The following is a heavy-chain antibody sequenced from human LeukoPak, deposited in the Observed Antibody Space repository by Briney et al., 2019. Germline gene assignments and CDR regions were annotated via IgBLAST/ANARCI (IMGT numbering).Heavy chain of an antibody. Sequence: GSLRLSCATSGFTFSSYWMHWVRQAPGKGLVWVSRINSDGSSTSYADSVKGRFTISRDNSKNTLYLQMNSLRAEDTAVYYCARDLRQWPQYYFDYWGQGTLVTVSS. CDR1: GFTFSSYW. J-gene: IGHJ4*02. D-gene: IGHD6-19*01. CDR3: ARDLRQWPQYYFDY. V-gene: IGHV3-74*01. CDR2: INSDGSST.